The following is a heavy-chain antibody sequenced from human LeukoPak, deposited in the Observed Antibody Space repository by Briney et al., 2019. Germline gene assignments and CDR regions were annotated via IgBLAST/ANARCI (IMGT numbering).Heavy chain of an antibody. V-gene: IGHV3-23*01. CDR1: GFTFRSYA. CDR2: ISGSGDIT. CDR3: AKVSRFAVVPAAMLDY. J-gene: IGHJ4*02. Sequence: GGSLRLSCAASGFTFRSYAMSWVRQAPGKGLEWVSAISGSGDITYYADSMKGRFTMSRDNFKNTLYLQMNSLRAEDTAVYYCAKVSRFAVVPAAMLDYWGQGIQVTVSS. D-gene: IGHD2-2*01.